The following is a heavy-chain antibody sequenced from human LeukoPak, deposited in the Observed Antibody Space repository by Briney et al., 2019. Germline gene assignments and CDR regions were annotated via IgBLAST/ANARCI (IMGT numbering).Heavy chain of an antibody. CDR2: INHSGST. CDR3: AREEATHAFDI. J-gene: IGHJ3*02. CDR1: GGSFSGYY. V-gene: IGHV4-34*01. Sequence: SGTLSLTCAVYGGSFSGYYWSWIRQPPGKGLEWIGEINHSGSTNYNPSLKSRVTISVDTSKNQFSLKLSSVTAADTAVYYCAREEATHAFDIWGQGTMVTVSS.